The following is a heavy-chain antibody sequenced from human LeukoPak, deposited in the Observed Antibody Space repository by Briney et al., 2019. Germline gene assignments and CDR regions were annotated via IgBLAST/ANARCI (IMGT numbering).Heavy chain of an antibody. Sequence: GGSLRLSCAASGFTFDDYAMHWVRQAQGKGLEWVSGISWNSGSIGYADSVKGRFTISRDNAKNSLYLQMNSLRAEDTALYYCAKDIGSYCSGGSCYSEGAYYYYYGMDVWGQGTTVTVSS. CDR3: AKDIGSYCSGGSCYSEGAYYYYYGMDV. CDR2: ISWNSGSI. CDR1: GFTFDDYA. V-gene: IGHV3-9*01. D-gene: IGHD2-15*01. J-gene: IGHJ6*02.